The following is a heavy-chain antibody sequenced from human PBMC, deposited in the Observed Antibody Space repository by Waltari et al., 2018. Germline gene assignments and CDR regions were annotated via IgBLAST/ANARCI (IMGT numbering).Heavy chain of an antibody. D-gene: IGHD4-17*01. CDR2: INSDGSGT. Sequence: EVQLVESGGGLVQPGGSLRLSCAASGFTFSSYWMHWVRQAPGKGLVWVSRINSDGSGTSYADSVKGRFIISRDNTKNTLYLQMNSLRAEDTAVYYCARSCGLRCHWFDPWGQGTLVTVSS. CDR1: GFTFSSYW. J-gene: IGHJ5*02. V-gene: IGHV3-74*01. CDR3: ARSCGLRCHWFDP.